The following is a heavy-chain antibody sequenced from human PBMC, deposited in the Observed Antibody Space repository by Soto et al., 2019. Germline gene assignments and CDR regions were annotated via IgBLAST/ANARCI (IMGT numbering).Heavy chain of an antibody. CDR1: GFIFCNTW. CDR3: ARDSDRGWYRGGAFDI. J-gene: IGHJ3*02. CDR2: IKSKTDGGAT. V-gene: IGHV3-15*01. D-gene: IGHD6-19*01. Sequence: PGESLRLSCTASGFIFCNTWISWVRQAQGEGMEWVGRIKSKTDGGATDYTAPVRGRFTISRDNSKNTLYLQTNSLRAEDTAVYYCARDSDRGWYRGGAFDIWGQGTMVTVSS.